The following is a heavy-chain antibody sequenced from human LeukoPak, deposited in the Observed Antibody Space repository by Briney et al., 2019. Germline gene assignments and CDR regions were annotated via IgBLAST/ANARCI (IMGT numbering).Heavy chain of an antibody. CDR3: AADRMPIAVAGTGNWFDP. Sequence: GGSLRLSCAASEFTFSSYSMNWVRQAPGKGLEWVSYITNSGNSKSYADSVKGRFTISRDNTKNSLYLQMNGLRAEDTAVYYCAADRMPIAVAGTGNWFDPWGQGTLVTVSS. V-gene: IGHV3-48*01. J-gene: IGHJ5*02. CDR2: ITNSGNSK. D-gene: IGHD6-19*01. CDR1: EFTFSSYS.